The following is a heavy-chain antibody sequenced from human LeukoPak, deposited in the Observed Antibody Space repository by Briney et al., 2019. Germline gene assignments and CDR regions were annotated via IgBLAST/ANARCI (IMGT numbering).Heavy chain of an antibody. CDR2: IDPSDSYI. CDR1: GYTFTNYW. V-gene: IGHV5-10-1*01. D-gene: IGHD4-23*01. J-gene: IGHJ4*02. Sequence: GESLKISCQASGYTFTNYWIGWVRQMPGKGLEWMGRIDPSDSYIKYSPSFQGHVSISADKSISTAYLQWSSLKASDTAMYYCARHDYGGNAARYWGQGTLVTASS. CDR3: ARHDYGGNAARY.